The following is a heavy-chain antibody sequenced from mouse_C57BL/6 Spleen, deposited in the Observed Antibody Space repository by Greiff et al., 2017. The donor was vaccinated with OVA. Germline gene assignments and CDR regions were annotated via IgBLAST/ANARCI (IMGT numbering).Heavy chain of an antibody. V-gene: IGHV1-55*01. CDR3: ARDYYGSSRYFDY. D-gene: IGHD1-1*01. CDR1: GYTFTSYW. Sequence: QVQLQQPGAELVKPGASVKMSCKASGYTFTSYWITWVKQRPGQGLEWIGDIYPGSGSTNYNEKFKSKATLTVDTSSSTAYMQLSSLTSEDSAVYDCARDYYGSSRYFDYWGQGTTLTVSA. CDR2: IYPGSGST. J-gene: IGHJ2*01.